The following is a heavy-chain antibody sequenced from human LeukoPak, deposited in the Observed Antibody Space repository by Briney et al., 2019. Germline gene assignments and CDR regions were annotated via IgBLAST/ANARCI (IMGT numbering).Heavy chain of an antibody. Sequence: SETLSLTCAVSGGSISSRNWWSWVRQPPGKGLEWIGEIYHSGSTNYNPSLKSRVTISVDTSKNQFSLKLSSVTAADTAVYYCARGRRRWLQRFDYWGQGTLVTVSS. CDR3: ARGRRRWLQRFDY. CDR2: IYHSGST. J-gene: IGHJ4*02. V-gene: IGHV4-4*02. D-gene: IGHD5-24*01. CDR1: GGSISSRNW.